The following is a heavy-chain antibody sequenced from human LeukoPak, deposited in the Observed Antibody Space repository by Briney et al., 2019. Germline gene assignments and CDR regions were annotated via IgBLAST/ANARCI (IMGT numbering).Heavy chain of an antibody. Sequence: GASVKVSCKASGYTFTSYYMHWVRQAPGQGLEWMGIINPSGGSTSYAQKFQGRVTMTRDTSTSTVYMELSSLRSEDTAVYYCLVVPAAMDPFWFDPWGQGTLVTVPS. D-gene: IGHD2-2*01. CDR2: INPSGGST. J-gene: IGHJ5*02. V-gene: IGHV1-46*01. CDR3: LVVPAAMDPFWFDP. CDR1: GYTFTSYY.